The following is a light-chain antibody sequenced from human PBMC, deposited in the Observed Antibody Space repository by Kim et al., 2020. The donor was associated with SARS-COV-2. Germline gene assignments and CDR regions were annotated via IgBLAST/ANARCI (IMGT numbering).Light chain of an antibody. Sequence: FPGESATLSCRAGHNVGISLAWYQQTPGQAPRLLIYDAAIRAAGIPDRFSGSGSGTDFTLTIGSLAPEDFAVYYCQQRGNWPPALTFGGGTKLEI. J-gene: IGKJ4*01. CDR3: QQRGNWPPALT. CDR2: DAA. CDR1: HNVGIS. V-gene: IGKV3-11*01.